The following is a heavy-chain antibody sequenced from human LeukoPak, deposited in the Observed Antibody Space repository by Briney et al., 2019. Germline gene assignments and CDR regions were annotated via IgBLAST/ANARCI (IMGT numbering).Heavy chain of an antibody. CDR3: AKASGGSYYVYFQH. Sequence: PGGSLRLSCAASGFTFSSYSMSWVRQAPGKGLEWVSSISSSSSYIYYADSVKGRFTISRDNAKNSLYLQMNSLRAEDTALYYCAKASGGSYYVYFQHWGQGTLVTVSS. V-gene: IGHV3-21*04. CDR1: GFTFSSYS. CDR2: ISSSSSYI. D-gene: IGHD1-26*01. J-gene: IGHJ1*01.